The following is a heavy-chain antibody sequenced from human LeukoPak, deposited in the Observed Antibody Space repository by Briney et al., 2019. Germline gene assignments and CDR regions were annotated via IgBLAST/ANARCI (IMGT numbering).Heavy chain of an antibody. CDR1: GGSFSGYY. D-gene: IGHD3-10*01. CDR2: INHSGST. V-gene: IGHV4-34*01. J-gene: IGHJ4*02. CDR3: ARSPTYHYGSGSNYFDY. Sequence: SETLSLTCAVYGGSFSGYYWSWIRQSPGKGLEWIGEINHSGSTNYNPSLKSRVTISVDTSKNQFSLKLSSVTAADTAVYYCARSPTYHYGSGSNYFDYWGQGTLVTVSS.